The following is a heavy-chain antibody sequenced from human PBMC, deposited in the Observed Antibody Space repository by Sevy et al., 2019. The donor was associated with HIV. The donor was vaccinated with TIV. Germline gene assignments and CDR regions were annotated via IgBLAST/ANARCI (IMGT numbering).Heavy chain of an antibody. D-gene: IGHD3-22*01. J-gene: IGHJ4*02. CDR1: GFTFSTHW. Sequence: GGSLRLSCAASGFTFSTHWMHWVRQAPGKGMEWVAIIWSDGAYQYHGDSVKGRFTISRDNSKNTLYLQMNNVRVEDTAVYYCARGGYYYDNAAYYALDSWGQGTLVTVSS. CDR3: ARGGYYYDNAAYYALDS. CDR2: IWSDGAYQ. V-gene: IGHV3-33*08.